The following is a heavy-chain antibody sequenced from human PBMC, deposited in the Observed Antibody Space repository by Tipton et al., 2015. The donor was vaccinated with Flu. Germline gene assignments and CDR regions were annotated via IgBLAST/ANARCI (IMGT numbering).Heavy chain of an antibody. Sequence: SLRLSCVVSGFTLSDYWMHWVRQVPGKGLVWVSRITSDENDKSYADSVKGRFTISRDKPKNTLYLQMNSLSAEDTAVYFCARDRKTGSGWVTFDYWGQGALVTVSS. J-gene: IGHJ4*02. CDR3: ARDRKTGSGWVTFDY. V-gene: IGHV3-74*01. CDR1: GFTLSDYW. CDR2: ITSDENDK. D-gene: IGHD6-19*01.